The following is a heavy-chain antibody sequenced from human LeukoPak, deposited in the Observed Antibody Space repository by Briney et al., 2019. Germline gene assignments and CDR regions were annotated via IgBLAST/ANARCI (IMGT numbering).Heavy chain of an antibody. Sequence: SETLSLTCTVSGGSISSSSYYWGWIRQPPGKGLEWIGSIYYSGSTYYNPSLKSRVTISVDTSKNQFSLKLSSVTAADTAVYYCARDPYRENYYYYMDVWGKGTTVTVSS. D-gene: IGHD3-16*02. CDR2: IYYSGST. CDR1: GGSISSSSYY. J-gene: IGHJ6*03. CDR3: ARDPYRENYYYYMDV. V-gene: IGHV4-39*07.